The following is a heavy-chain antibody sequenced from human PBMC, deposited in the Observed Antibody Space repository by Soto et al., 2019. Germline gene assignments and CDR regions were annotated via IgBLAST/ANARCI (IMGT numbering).Heavy chain of an antibody. CDR1: GGSISSGDYY. CDR3: ASHSYGYTFYDY. V-gene: IGHV4-30-4*01. CDR2: IYYSGST. Sequence: TLSLTCTVSGGSISSGDYYWSWIRQPPGKGLEWIGYIYYSGSTYYNPSLKSRVTISVDTSKNQFSLKLSSVTAADTAVYYCASHSYGYTFYDYRGQGTLVTVSS. J-gene: IGHJ4*02. D-gene: IGHD5-18*01.